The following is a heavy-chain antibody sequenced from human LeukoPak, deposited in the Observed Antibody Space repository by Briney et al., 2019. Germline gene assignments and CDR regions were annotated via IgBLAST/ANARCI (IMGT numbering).Heavy chain of an antibody. CDR1: GFTFSSYG. CDR2: ISYEGSNK. J-gene: IGHJ4*02. V-gene: IGHV3-30*18. D-gene: IGHD3-10*01. CDR3: AKPLVLARYYFDY. Sequence: GGSLRLSCAASGFTFSSYGMHWVRQAPGKGLEGVAVISYEGSNKYYADSVKGRFTISRDNSKNTLYLQMNSLRAEDTAVYYCAKPLVLARYYFDYWGQGTLVTVYS.